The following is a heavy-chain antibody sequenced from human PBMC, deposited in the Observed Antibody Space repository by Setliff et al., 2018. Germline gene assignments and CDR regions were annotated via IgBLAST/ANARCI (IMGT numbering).Heavy chain of an antibody. J-gene: IGHJ4*02. CDR1: GFSLTTSGVG. CDR3: AHAPTLAEIPLGYFGS. V-gene: IGHV2-5*01. D-gene: IGHD3-16*01. Sequence: SGPTLVNPTQTLTVTCTFSGFSLTTSGVGVGWIRQPPGKALEWLALIYWNDDKRYSPSLNSRLTITKDTSKNQVVLTMTNVDPVDTATYFCAHAPTLAEIPLGYFGSWGQGTLVTVSS. CDR2: IYWNDDK.